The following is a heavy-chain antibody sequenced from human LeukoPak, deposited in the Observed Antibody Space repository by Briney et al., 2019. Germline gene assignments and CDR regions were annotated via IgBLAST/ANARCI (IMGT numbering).Heavy chain of an antibody. V-gene: IGHV3-7*01. J-gene: IGHJ4*02. CDR3: ARVRGMGWFDY. D-gene: IGHD6-19*01. Sequence: GGSLRLSCAASGFTFSSYAMSWVRQAPGKGLEWVANIHQDGSDKYYVDSVKGRFTISRDNANNSLYLQVNSLRAEDTAVYYCARVRGMGWFDYWGQGTLVTVSS. CDR2: IHQDGSDK. CDR1: GFTFSSYA.